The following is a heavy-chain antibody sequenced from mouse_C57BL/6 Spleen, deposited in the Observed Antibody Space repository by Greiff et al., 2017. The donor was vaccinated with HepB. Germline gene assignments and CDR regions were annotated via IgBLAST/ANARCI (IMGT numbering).Heavy chain of an antibody. D-gene: IGHD1-1*01. J-gene: IGHJ1*03. Sequence: VKLMESGAELARPGASVKLSCKASGYTFTSYGISWVKQRTGQGLEWIGEIYPRSGNTYYNEKFKGKATLTADKSSSTAYMELRSLTSEDSAVYFCARGYYYGSSYYWYFDVWGTGTTVTVSS. CDR3: ARGYYYGSSYYWYFDV. CDR2: IYPRSGNT. CDR1: GYTFTSYG. V-gene: IGHV1-81*01.